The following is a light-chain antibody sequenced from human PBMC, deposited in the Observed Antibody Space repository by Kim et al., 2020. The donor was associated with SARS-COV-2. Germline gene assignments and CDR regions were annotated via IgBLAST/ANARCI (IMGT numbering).Light chain of an antibody. J-gene: IGKJ2*01. CDR2: WAS. CDR3: QQYYSTPRT. Sequence: DIVMTQSPDSLAVSLGERATINCKSSQSVLYSSNNRYFLAWYQQKPGQPPKLLIYWASTRESGVPDRFSGSGSGTDFTLTISSLQAEDVAVYYCQQYYSTPRTFGQGTKLEI. V-gene: IGKV4-1*01. CDR1: QSVLYSSNNRYF.